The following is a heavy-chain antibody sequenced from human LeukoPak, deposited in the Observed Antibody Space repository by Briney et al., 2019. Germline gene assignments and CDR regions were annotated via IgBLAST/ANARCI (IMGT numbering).Heavy chain of an antibody. CDR1: GFTFSDAW. J-gene: IGHJ4*02. Sequence: GGSLRLSCVGSGFTFSDAWMSWVRQAPGKGLESVGRIKSKTDGGTTDYAAPVKGRFTISRDDSKNTMYLQMNSLRAEDTAVYYCARGGGSYFVGAEYYFDYWGQETLVTVSS. CDR2: IKSKTDGGTT. V-gene: IGHV3-15*01. D-gene: IGHD1-26*01. CDR3: ARGGGSYFVGAEYYFDY.